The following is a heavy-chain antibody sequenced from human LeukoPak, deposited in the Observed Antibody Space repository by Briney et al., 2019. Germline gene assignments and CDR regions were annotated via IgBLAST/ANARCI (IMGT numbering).Heavy chain of an antibody. CDR2: INTNTGNP. CDR1: GYTFTSYA. Sequence: GASVKVSCKASGYTFTSYAMNWVRQAPGQGLEWMGWINTNTGNPTYAQGFTGRFVFSLDTSVSTAYLQISSLKAEDTAVYYCARAYSSSENDAFDIWGQGTMVTVSS. D-gene: IGHD6-6*01. V-gene: IGHV7-4-1*02. J-gene: IGHJ3*02. CDR3: ARAYSSSENDAFDI.